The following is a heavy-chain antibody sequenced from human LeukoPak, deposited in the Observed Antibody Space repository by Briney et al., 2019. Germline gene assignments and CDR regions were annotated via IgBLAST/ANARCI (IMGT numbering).Heavy chain of an antibody. D-gene: IGHD3-10*01. CDR1: GGSISSSNW. J-gene: IGHJ3*02. V-gene: IGHV4-4*02. CDR3: ARMGSYYGSGPDAFDI. Sequence: KTSGTLSLTCAVSGGSISSSNWWSWVRQPPGKGLEWIGEIYHSGSTNYNPSLKSRVTISVDKSKNQFSLKLSSVTAADTAVYYCARMGSYYGSGPDAFDIWGQGTMVTVSS. CDR2: IYHSGST.